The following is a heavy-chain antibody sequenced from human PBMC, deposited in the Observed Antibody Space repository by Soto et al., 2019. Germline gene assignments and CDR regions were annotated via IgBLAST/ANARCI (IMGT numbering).Heavy chain of an antibody. J-gene: IGHJ4*02. CDR3: ARMRGIAVAGTQFDY. V-gene: IGHV4-28*01. CDR1: GYSISSSNW. D-gene: IGHD6-19*01. CDR2: IYYSGST. Sequence: SETLSLTCTVSGYSISSSNWWGWIRQPPGKGLEWIGYIYYSGSTYYNPSLKSRVTMSVDTSKNQFSLKLSSVTAVDTAVYYCARMRGIAVAGTQFDYWGQGTLVTVSS.